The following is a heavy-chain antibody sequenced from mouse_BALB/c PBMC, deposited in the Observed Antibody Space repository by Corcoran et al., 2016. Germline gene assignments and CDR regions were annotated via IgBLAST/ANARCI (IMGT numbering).Heavy chain of an antibody. CDR3: GRSREGNYVVY. CDR1: GFNIKDTY. J-gene: IGHJ2*01. Sequence: EVQLQQSGAELVKPGASVKLSCTASGFNIKDTYMHWVKQRPEQGLEWIGRIDPANGNTKFDPKFQGKATMTADTSSNTVYLQLSSLTSEATAVYYCGRSREGNYVVYWGLGTTLTVSS. CDR2: IDPANGNT. D-gene: IGHD2-1*01. V-gene: IGHV14-3*02.